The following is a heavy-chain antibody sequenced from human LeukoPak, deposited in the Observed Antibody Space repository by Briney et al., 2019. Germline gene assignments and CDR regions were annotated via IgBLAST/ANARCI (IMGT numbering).Heavy chain of an antibody. D-gene: IGHD2-15*01. CDR2: IYYSGST. Sequence: PSETLSLTCTVSGGSISSYYWSWIRQPPGKGLEWIGYIYYSGSTNYNPSLKSRVTISVDTSKNQFSLKLSSVTAADTAVYYCASRYCSGGSCTVVGAFDIWGQGTMVTVSS. CDR3: ASRYCSGGSCTVVGAFDI. CDR1: GGSISSYY. J-gene: IGHJ3*02. V-gene: IGHV4-59*08.